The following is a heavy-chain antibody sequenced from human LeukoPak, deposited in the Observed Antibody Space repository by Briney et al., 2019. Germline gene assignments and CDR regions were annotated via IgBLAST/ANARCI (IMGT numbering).Heavy chain of an antibody. J-gene: IGHJ4*02. D-gene: IGHD4-23*01. CDR1: GGSISSSSYY. Sequence: SETLSLTCTVSGGSISSSSYYWGWIRQPPGKGLEWIGSIYYSGSTYYNPSLKSRVTISVDTSKNQFSLKLSSVTAADTAVYYCARYSKPATVVTPISNWGQGTLVTVSS. V-gene: IGHV4-39*01. CDR2: IYYSGST. CDR3: ARYSKPATVVTPISN.